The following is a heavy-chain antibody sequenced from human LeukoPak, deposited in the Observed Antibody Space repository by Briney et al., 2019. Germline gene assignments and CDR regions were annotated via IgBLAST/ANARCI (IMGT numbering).Heavy chain of an antibody. CDR2: IYTSGST. J-gene: IGHJ3*02. CDR1: GGSISSYY. Sequence: SSETLSLTCTVSGGSISSYYWSWTRQPAGKGLEWIGRIYTSGSTNYNPSLKSRVTMSVDTSKNQFSLKLSSVTAADTAVYYCARDEYYYGSGSYFAFDIWGQGTMVTVSS. D-gene: IGHD3-10*01. V-gene: IGHV4-4*07. CDR3: ARDEYYYGSGSYFAFDI.